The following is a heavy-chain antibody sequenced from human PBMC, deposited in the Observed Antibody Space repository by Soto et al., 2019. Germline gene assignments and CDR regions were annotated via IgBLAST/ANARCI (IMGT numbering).Heavy chain of an antibody. D-gene: IGHD6-13*01. Sequence: QAQVVQSGSEVRKPGSSVKLSCKASEGTFNSYAIAWVRQASGQGLEWMGGIIPYYNTLNYTQKFQDRVTITEDASTNTCYMESSSLRADDTAVYFCASGASRWYPYFFDSWAQGTLVNVSS. CDR2: IIPYYNTL. CDR1: EGTFNSYA. J-gene: IGHJ4*02. CDR3: ASGASRWYPYFFDS. V-gene: IGHV1-69*01.